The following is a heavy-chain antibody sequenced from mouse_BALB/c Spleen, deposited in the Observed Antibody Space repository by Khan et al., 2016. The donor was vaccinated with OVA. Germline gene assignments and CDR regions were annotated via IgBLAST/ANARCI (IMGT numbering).Heavy chain of an antibody. CDR2: IIPCTGYT. Sequence: QVQLKVSGAELAQPGASVEMSCTASGYSFTTSWYPWVKHRIRRGLHWLGYIIPCTGYTESNQKLKDKATLTADKSSSTAYMHLNRLTSEDTAVYYSVRRRVAGIFAYWGQGTLVTVSA. CDR3: VRRRVAGIFAY. CDR1: GYSFTTSW. J-gene: IGHJ3*01. D-gene: IGHD1-1*01. V-gene: IGHV1-7*01.